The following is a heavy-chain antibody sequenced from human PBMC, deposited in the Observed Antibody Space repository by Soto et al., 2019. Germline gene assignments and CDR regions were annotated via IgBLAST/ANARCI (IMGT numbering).Heavy chain of an antibody. CDR2: ISYDGSNK. V-gene: IGHV3-30*18. Sequence: QVQLVESGGGVVQPGRSLRLSCAASGFTFSSYGMHWVRQAPGKGLEWVAVISYDGSNKYYADSVKGRFTISRDNSKNTLYLQMNSLRAEVTAVYYCAKGRWLGRFDYWGQGTLVTVSS. CDR3: AKGRWLGRFDY. CDR1: GFTFSSYG. J-gene: IGHJ4*02. D-gene: IGHD6-19*01.